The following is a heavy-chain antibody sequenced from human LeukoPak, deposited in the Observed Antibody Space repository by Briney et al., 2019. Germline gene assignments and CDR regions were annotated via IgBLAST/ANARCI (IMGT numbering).Heavy chain of an antibody. CDR3: ARDYYDSSGYSNDYFDY. CDR1: GYTFTGYY. CDR2: INPNSGGT. D-gene: IGHD3-22*01. J-gene: IGHJ4*02. Sequence: ASVKVSCKASGYTFTGYYMHWVRQAPGQGLEWMGWINPNSGGTNYAQNFQGRLTMTRDTSISTAYMELRRLRSDDTAVYYCARDYYDSSGYSNDYFDYWGQGTLVTVSS. V-gene: IGHV1-2*02.